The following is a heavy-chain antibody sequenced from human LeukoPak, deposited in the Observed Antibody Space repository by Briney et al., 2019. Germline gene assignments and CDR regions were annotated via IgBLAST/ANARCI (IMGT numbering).Heavy chain of an antibody. CDR1: GGSISSSSYF. V-gene: IGHV4-39*01. CDR2: IYYSGST. D-gene: IGHD3-9*01. J-gene: IGHJ4*02. CDR3: ARSSLTEFDY. Sequence: SETLSLTCTVSGGSISSSSYFWGWIRQPPGKGLEWIGSIYYSGSTYYNPSLKGRVTISVDTSKNQFSLKLSSVTAADTAVYYCARSSLTEFDYWGQGTLVTVSS.